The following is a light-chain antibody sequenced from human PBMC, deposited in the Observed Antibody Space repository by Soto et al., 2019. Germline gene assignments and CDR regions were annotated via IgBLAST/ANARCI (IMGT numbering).Light chain of an antibody. CDR3: SSYAGSNNYVA. J-gene: IGLJ2*01. CDR2: EVS. V-gene: IGLV2-8*01. CDR1: SSDVGAYNY. Sequence: QSALTQPPSASGSPGQSVTISCTGTSSDVGAYNYVSWYQQHPGKAPKLIIYEVSKRPSGVPDRFSGSKSGNTASLSVSGLQTEDEADYYCSSYAGSNNYVAFGGGTQLTVL.